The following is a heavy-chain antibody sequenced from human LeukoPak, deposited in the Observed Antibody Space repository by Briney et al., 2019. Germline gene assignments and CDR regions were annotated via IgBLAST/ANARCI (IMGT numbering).Heavy chain of an antibody. CDR1: GGSISSDY. CDR2: TYYTGST. Sequence: PSETLSLTCTVSGGSISSDYWNWIRQPPGKGLEWIGNTYYTGSTSYNPSLKSRVTISVDTSKNQFPLKLSSVTATDTAVYYCARRNALAIWGQGTMVTVSS. J-gene: IGHJ3*02. V-gene: IGHV4-59*08. CDR3: ARRNALAI.